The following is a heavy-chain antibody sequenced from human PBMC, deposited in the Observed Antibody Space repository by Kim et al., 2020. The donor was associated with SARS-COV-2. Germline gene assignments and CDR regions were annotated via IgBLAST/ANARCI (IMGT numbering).Heavy chain of an antibody. V-gene: IGHV4-59*01. J-gene: IGHJ3*02. Sequence: YNPSLKSRVTISVDTSKNQFSLKLSSVTAADTAVYYCASTFPIAVAAFDIWGQGTMVTVSS. D-gene: IGHD6-19*01. CDR3: ASTFPIAVAAFDI.